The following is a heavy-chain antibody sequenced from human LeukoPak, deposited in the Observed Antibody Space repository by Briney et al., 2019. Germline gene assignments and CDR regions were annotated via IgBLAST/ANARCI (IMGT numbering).Heavy chain of an antibody. CDR1: GFTFSSYW. Sequence: GGSLRLSCAASGFTFSSYWMHWVRQAPGKGLVWVSRINSDGSSTSYADSVKGRFTISRDNAKNSLYLQMNSLRAEDTAVYYCARDAAYYYYGSGSYSTHYYYMDVWGKGTTVTISS. CDR3: ARDAAYYYYGSGSYSTHYYYMDV. J-gene: IGHJ6*03. CDR2: INSDGSST. D-gene: IGHD3-10*01. V-gene: IGHV3-74*01.